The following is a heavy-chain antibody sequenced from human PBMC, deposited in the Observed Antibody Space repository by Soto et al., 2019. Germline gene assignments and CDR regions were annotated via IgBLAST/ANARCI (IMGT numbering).Heavy chain of an antibody. J-gene: IGHJ6*02. CDR1: GFTFSSYG. D-gene: IGHD6-13*01. Sequence: QPGESLRLSCAASGFTFSSYGMHWVRQAPGKGLEWVAVISYDGSNKYYADSVKGRFTISRDNSKNTLYLQMNSLRAEDTAVYYCAKDQAAGLYYYYYYGMDVWGQGTTVTVSS. CDR2: ISYDGSNK. V-gene: IGHV3-30*18. CDR3: AKDQAAGLYYYYYYGMDV.